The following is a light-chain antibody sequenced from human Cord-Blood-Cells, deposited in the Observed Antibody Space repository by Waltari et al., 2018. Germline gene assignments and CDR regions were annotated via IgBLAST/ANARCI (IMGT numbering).Light chain of an antibody. CDR2: DAS. CDR1: QSISSW. Sequence: DIQMTQSPSTLSASVGDRVTITCRASQSISSWLAWYQQKPGKAPKLLIYDASSLESGVPSRSSGSGYGTEFTLTISSLQPDDFATYYCQQYNSYSTFGQGTKVEIK. CDR3: QQYNSYST. J-gene: IGKJ1*01. V-gene: IGKV1-5*01.